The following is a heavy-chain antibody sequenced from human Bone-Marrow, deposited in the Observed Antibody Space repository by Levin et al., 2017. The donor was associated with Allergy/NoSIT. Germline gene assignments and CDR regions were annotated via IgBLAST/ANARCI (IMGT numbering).Heavy chain of an antibody. CDR3: ARGAYGSGSYMDY. D-gene: IGHD3-10*01. CDR2: IWYDGSNK. J-gene: IGHJ4*02. V-gene: IGHV3-33*01. CDR1: GFTFSSYG. Sequence: GGSLRLSCAASGFTFSSYGMHWVRQAPGKGLEWVAVIWYDGSNKYYADSVKGRFTISRDNSKNTLYLQMNSLRAEDTAVYYCARGAYGSGSYMDYWGQGTLVTVSS.